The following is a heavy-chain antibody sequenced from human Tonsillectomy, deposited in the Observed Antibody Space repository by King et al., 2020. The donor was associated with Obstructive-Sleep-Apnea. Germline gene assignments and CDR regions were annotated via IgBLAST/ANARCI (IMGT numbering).Heavy chain of an antibody. V-gene: IGHV3-9*01. CDR1: GFTFDDYA. D-gene: IGHD2-2*01. Sequence: VQLVESGGGLVQPGRSLRLSCEASGFTFDDYAMHLVCQAPGKGLEWGSAIRGDSGRVGYADSVNGGLTISRDNSISTLYLQMNGLRAEDTALYYCAKGKGGSPSWYFDYWGQGTLVTVSS. J-gene: IGHJ4*02. CDR3: AKGKGGSPSWYFDY. CDR2: IRGDSGRV.